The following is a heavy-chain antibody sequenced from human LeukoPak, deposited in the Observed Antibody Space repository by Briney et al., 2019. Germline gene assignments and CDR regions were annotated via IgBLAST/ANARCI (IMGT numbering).Heavy chain of an antibody. J-gene: IGHJ4*02. D-gene: IGHD2-2*01. CDR3: ARCKGVPAAVIDY. V-gene: IGHV3-21*01. Sequence: PGGSLRLSCAASGFTVSSNYMSWVRQAPGKGLEWVSSISSSSSYIYYADSVKGRFTISRDNAKNSLYLQMNSLRAEDTAVYYCARCKGVPAAVIDYWGQGTLVTVSS. CDR1: GFTVSSNY. CDR2: ISSSSSYI.